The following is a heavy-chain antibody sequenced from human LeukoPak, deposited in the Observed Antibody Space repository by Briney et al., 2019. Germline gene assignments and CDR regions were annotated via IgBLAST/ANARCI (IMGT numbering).Heavy chain of an antibody. J-gene: IGHJ5*02. V-gene: IGHV1-46*01. CDR3: ARDTRIQITMASFDP. Sequence: GASVKVSCKASGYTFTSYYMHWVRQAPGQGLEWMGIINPSGGGTSYAQKFQGRVTMTRDMSTSTVYMELSSLRSEDTAVYYCARDTRIQITMASFDPWGQGTLVTVSS. D-gene: IGHD3-10*01. CDR1: GYTFTSYY. CDR2: INPSGGGT.